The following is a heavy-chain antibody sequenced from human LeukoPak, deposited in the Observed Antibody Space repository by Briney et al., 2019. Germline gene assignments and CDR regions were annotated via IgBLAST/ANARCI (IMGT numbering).Heavy chain of an antibody. V-gene: IGHV3-30*07. CDR2: ISYDGSNK. J-gene: IGHJ4*02. CDR1: GFTFSSYA. Sequence: GGSLRLSCAASGFTFSSYAMHWVRQAPGKGLEWVAVISYDGSNKYYADSVKGRFTISRDNAKNSLYLQMNSLRAEDTAVYYCARDIVGATLDYWGQGTLVTVSS. CDR3: ARDIVGATLDY. D-gene: IGHD1-26*01.